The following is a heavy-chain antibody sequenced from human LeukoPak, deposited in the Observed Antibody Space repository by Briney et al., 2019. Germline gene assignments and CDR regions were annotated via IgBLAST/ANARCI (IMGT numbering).Heavy chain of an antibody. CDR3: ARGPMGWKLLVIDY. CDR2: INPNRGGT. Sequence: ASVNVSFKASGYTCTGYDLHLVRQVPGQGLEWMGWINPNRGGTNDPQKFQGRVTMTRDTSISTAYMELSRLRSADTAVYYCARGPMGWKLLVIDYWGQGTLVTVFS. V-gene: IGHV1-2*02. D-gene: IGHD1-26*01. J-gene: IGHJ4*02. CDR1: GYTCTGYD.